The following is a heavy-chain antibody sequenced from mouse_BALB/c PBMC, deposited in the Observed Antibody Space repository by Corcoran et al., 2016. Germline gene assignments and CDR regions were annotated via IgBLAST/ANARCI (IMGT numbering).Heavy chain of an antibody. J-gene: IGHJ4*01. D-gene: IGHD1-1*01. Sequence: EVQLQQSGPELVKPGASVKISCKASGYSFTGYYMHWVKQSHVKSLEWIGRINPYNGATSYNQNFKDKASLTVDKSSSTAYMELHILTSEASAGYYGAREGRYGSSLWDMDYWGQGTSVTFSS. V-gene: IGHV1-26*01. CDR3: AREGRYGSSLWDMDY. CDR2: INPYNGAT. CDR1: GYSFTGYY.